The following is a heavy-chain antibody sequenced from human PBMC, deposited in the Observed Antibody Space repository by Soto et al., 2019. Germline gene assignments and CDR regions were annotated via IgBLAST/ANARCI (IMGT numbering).Heavy chain of an antibody. J-gene: IGHJ3*02. CDR2: IGANAGSI. D-gene: IGHD3-16*01. Sequence: EVQLVESGGGLVKPGRSLRLSCAASALTFGDFAMHWVRQGPGKGLEWVAGIGANAGSIGYAESVTGRVTISRDNAKNFLYLQMNSLRVQDTALYYCANDIAFGDTSQFDAYDIWGQGTMVTVSS. V-gene: IGHV3-9*01. CDR3: ANDIAFGDTSQFDAYDI. CDR1: ALTFGDFA.